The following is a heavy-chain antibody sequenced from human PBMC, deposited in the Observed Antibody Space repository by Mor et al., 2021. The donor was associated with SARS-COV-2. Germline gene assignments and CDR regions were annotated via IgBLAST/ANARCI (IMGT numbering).Heavy chain of an antibody. D-gene: IGHD2-15*01. CDR2: ASGGSA. CDR3: AKHIVVVVAAFFD. J-gene: IGHJ1*01. Sequence: ASGGSAYYADSVKGRFTISRDNSKNTLYLQMNSLRAEDTAVYYCAKHIVVVVAAFFDWG. V-gene: IGHV3-23*01.